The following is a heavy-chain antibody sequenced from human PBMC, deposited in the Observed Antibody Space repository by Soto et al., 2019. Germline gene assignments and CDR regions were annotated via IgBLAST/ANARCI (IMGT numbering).Heavy chain of an antibody. Sequence: ESLSISCTISGKAFTRFWRVLVRQMPGRGLEWMGNIYPGDSDTRYTPPFQGQVTISADKSTNTAYLQWHSLQASDAALYYCAKQDDRGALEIWGQGTKVTV. D-gene: IGHD3-22*01. V-gene: IGHV5-51*01. CDR1: GKAFTRFW. J-gene: IGHJ3*02. CDR3: AKQDDRGALEI. CDR2: IYPGDSDT.